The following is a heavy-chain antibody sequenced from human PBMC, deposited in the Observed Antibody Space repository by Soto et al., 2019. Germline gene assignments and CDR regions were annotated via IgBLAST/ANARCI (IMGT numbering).Heavy chain of an antibody. CDR1: GYTFTSYA. Sequence: ASVKVSCKASGYTFTSYAMHWVRQAPGQRLEWMGWINAGNGNAKYSQKFQGRVTITRDTSASTAYMELSSLRSEDTAVYYCARGNSPQYCDFWSGYVSIEEYYYYYYGMDVWGQGTTVTVSS. CDR2: INAGNGNA. D-gene: IGHD3-3*01. J-gene: IGHJ6*02. CDR3: ARGNSPQYCDFWSGYVSIEEYYYYYYGMDV. V-gene: IGHV1-3*01.